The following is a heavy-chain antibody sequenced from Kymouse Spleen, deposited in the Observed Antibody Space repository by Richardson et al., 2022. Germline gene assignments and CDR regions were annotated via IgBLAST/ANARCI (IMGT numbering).Heavy chain of an antibody. CDR2: IYYSGST. V-gene: IGHV4-39*01. CDR1: GGSISSSSYY. Sequence: QLQLQESGPGLVKPSETLSLTCTVSGGSISSSSYYWGWIRQPPGKGLEWIGSIYYSGSTYYNPSLKSRVTISVDTSKNQFSLKLSSVTAADTAVYYCARHAPYSSGWYDYYYYYGMDVWGQGTTVTVSS. D-gene: IGHD6-19*01. J-gene: IGHJ6*02. CDR3: ARHAPYSSGWYDYYYYYGMDV.